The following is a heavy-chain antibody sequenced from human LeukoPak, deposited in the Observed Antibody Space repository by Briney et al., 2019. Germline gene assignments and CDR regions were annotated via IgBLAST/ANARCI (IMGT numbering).Heavy chain of an antibody. J-gene: IGHJ4*02. V-gene: IGHV3-23*01. CDR3: AKVKGPTPLGFTGDDY. CDR1: GFTFSSYA. CDR2: ISGSGGST. D-gene: IGHD3-10*01. Sequence: GGSLRLSCAASGFTFSSYAMSWVRQAPGKGLEWVSAISGSGGSTYYADSVKGRFTISRDNSKNTLYLQMNSLRAEDTAVYYCAKVKGPTPLGFTGDDYWGQGTLVTVSS.